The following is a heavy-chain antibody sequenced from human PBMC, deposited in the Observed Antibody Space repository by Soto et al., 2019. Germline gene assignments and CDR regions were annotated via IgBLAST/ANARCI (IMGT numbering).Heavy chain of an antibody. D-gene: IGHD3-10*01. CDR3: AKDGRGSGSHYNSFGY. J-gene: IGHJ4*02. CDR2: IYSTGTT. Sequence: EVQLVESGGGLIQPGGSLKLSCAASGFTVGNYMSWVRQAPGKGLEWVSLIYSTGTTKYADSVTGRFTVSRDNAKNTLYLQMNSLRGEDTAVYYCAKDGRGSGSHYNSFGYWGQGTLVTVSS. CDR1: GFTVGNY. V-gene: IGHV3-53*01.